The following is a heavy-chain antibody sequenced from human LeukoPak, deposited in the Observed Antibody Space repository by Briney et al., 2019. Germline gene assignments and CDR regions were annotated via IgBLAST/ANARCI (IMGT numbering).Heavy chain of an antibody. CDR3: ARSARVVPAANYYYGMDV. V-gene: IGHV1-69*04. J-gene: IGHJ6*02. Sequence: SVKVSCKASGGTFSSYAISWVRQAPGQGLEWMGRIIPILGIANYAQKFQGRVTITAHKSTSTAYMELSSLRSEDTAVYYCARSARVVPAANYYYGMDVWGQGTTVTVSS. CDR2: IIPILGIA. CDR1: GGTFSSYA. D-gene: IGHD2-2*01.